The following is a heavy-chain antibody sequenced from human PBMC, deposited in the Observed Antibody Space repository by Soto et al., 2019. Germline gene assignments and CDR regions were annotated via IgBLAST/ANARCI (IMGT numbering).Heavy chain of an antibody. Sequence: TLCITCSVSGVSSSGGGYCWSRIRQHPGKGLEWIGYIYYSGSTYYNPSLKSRVTISVDTSKNQFSLKLSSVTAADTAVYYCARVGKVYAPHVVDIGGQGTMAT. J-gene: IGHJ3*02. V-gene: IGHV4-31*03. CDR1: GVSSSGGGYC. CDR3: ARVGKVYAPHVVDI. CDR2: IYYSGST. D-gene: IGHD2-8*01.